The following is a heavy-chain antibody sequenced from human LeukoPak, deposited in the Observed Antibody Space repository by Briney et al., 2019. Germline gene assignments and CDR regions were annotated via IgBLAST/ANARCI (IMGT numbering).Heavy chain of an antibody. D-gene: IGHD2-15*01. Sequence: SETLSLTCAVYGGSFNDYYWNWIRQPPGKGLEWIGEINLRGSTTYNPSLKSRVTISLDESKNQFSLKLSSVTAADTAVYYCARDQYCSGGSCYGLVDYWGQGTLVTVSS. CDR1: GGSFNDYY. CDR2: INLRGST. CDR3: ARDQYCSGGSCYGLVDY. V-gene: IGHV4-34*01. J-gene: IGHJ4*02.